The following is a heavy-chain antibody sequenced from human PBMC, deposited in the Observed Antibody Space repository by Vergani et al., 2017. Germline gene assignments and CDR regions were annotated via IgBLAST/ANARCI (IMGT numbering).Heavy chain of an antibody. V-gene: IGHV1-2*02. Sequence: VQLVQSGAEVKKPGASVKVSCKASGYTFTGYYMHWVRHAPGQGLEWMGWINPNSGGTNYAQKFQGRGTMTRDTSISTAYMELSRLRSDDTAVYYCASSNWNHVKPIYAFDIWGQGTMVTVSS. CDR3: ASSNWNHVKPIYAFDI. J-gene: IGHJ3*02. CDR2: INPNSGGT. CDR1: GYTFTGYY. D-gene: IGHD1-14*01.